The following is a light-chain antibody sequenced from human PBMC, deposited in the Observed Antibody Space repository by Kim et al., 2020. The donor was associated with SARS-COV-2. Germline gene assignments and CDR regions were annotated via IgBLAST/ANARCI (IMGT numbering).Light chain of an antibody. CDR2: DVS. Sequence: SGSPGQSITSSCTGTSSDYVAWYQQLPGKAPKLLIYDVSKRPSGVSSRFSASKSGNTASLTISGLQAEDEADYHCSSYTTSSTYVMFGGGTQLTVL. J-gene: IGLJ3*02. CDR1: SSDY. V-gene: IGLV2-14*03. CDR3: SSYTTSSTYVM.